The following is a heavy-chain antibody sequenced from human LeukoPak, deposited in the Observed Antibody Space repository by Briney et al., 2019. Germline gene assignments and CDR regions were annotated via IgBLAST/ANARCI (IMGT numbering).Heavy chain of an antibody. D-gene: IGHD4-23*01. CDR1: GASISSSSYY. V-gene: IGHV4-39*01. CDR2: MYYSGST. CDR3: ASSANYGGNSGYFDY. J-gene: IGHJ4*02. Sequence: SETLSLTCTVSGASISSSSYYWGWIRQPPGKGLEWIGGMYYSGSTYYNPSLKSRVSISVDTSKNQFSLKLSSVTAADTAVYYCASSANYGGNSGYFDYWGQGTLVTVSS.